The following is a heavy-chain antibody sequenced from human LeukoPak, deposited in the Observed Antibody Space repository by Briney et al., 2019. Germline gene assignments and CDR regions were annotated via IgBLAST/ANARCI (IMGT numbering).Heavy chain of an antibody. CDR3: ARELWFVNAPGSWLDP. D-gene: IGHD3-10*01. J-gene: IGHJ5*02. V-gene: IGHV4-30-2*01. Sequence: SETLSLTCAVSGDSISSGDYSWSWIRQPSGKGLEWIGYIFHSRHSYYNPSLKSRVTISVDRSKNQFSLRLTSVTAADTAIYYCARELWFVNAPGSWLDPWGQGTQVTVSS. CDR2: IFHSRHS. CDR1: GDSISSGDYS.